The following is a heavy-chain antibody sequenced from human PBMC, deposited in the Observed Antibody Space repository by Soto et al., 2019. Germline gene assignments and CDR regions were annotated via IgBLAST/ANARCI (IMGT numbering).Heavy chain of an antibody. D-gene: IGHD1-7*01. CDR2: IIPIFGTE. Sequence: AVKCPCNSSSGTFISYAMSCVRQAPGQGLEWMGGIIPIFGTENYAQKFQGRVTINADKSTSTAYMELSSLRSEDTAVYYCARETNGMDVWGQGTTVTVSS. CDR1: SGTFISYA. CDR3: ARETNGMDV. V-gene: IGHV1-69*06. J-gene: IGHJ6*02.